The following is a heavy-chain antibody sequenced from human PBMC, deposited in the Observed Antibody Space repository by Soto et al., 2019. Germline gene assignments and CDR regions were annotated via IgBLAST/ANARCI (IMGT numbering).Heavy chain of an antibody. Sequence: SETLSLTCTVSGGSISSGDYYWSWIRQPPGKGLEWIGYIYYSGSTYYNPSLKSRVTISVDTSKNQFSLKLSSVTAADTAVYYCARGKLMGIAAAGIIWFDPWGQGTLVTVSS. CDR1: GGSISSGDYY. V-gene: IGHV4-30-4*01. J-gene: IGHJ5*02. CDR3: ARGKLMGIAAAGIIWFDP. D-gene: IGHD6-13*01. CDR2: IYYSGST.